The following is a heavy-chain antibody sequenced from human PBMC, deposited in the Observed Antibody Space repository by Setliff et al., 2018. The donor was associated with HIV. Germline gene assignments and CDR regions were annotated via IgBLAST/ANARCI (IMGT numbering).Heavy chain of an antibody. J-gene: IGHJ4*02. CDR3: ARFDVTPMATRDY. CDR1: GGSISSTGYF. Sequence: PSETLSLTCTVSGGSISSTGYFWSWIRQPPGKGLEWIGFIFYDGNTYYMPSLKSRVTMSLDMSTNQFPLKMASMTAADSAVYYCARFDVTPMATRDYWGQGTQVTVS. V-gene: IGHV4-30-4*01. CDR2: IFYDGNT. D-gene: IGHD4-17*01.